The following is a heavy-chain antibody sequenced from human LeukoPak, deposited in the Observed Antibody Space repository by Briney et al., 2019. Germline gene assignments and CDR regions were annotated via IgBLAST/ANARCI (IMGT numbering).Heavy chain of an antibody. D-gene: IGHD3-22*01. CDR2: INHSGST. CDR3: ARFYDSSGRHPSDAFDI. CDR1: GGSFSGYY. J-gene: IGHJ3*02. Sequence: SETLSLTCDVYGGSFSGYYWSWIRQPPGKGLEWIGEINHSGSTNYNPSLKSRVTISVDTSKNQFSLKLISVTAADTAVYYCARFYDSSGRHPSDAFDIWGQGTMVTVSS. V-gene: IGHV4-34*01.